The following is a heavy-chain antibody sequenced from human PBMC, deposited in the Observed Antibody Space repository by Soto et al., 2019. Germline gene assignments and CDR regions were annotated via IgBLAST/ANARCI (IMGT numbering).Heavy chain of an antibody. CDR1: GGSFSGYY. Sequence: QVQLQQWGAGLLKPSETLSLTCAVYGGSFSGYYWTWIRQPPGKGLEWIGEINHSGSTNYNPSLKSRLTISVDTSKNQFSLKLSSVTAADTAVYYCATASNKRGYSYGPDYWGQGPLVTVSS. J-gene: IGHJ4*02. V-gene: IGHV4-34*01. CDR3: ATASNKRGYSYGPDY. D-gene: IGHD5-18*01. CDR2: INHSGST.